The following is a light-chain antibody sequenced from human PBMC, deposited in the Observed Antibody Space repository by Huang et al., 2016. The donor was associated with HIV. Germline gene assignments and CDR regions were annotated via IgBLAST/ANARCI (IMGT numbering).Light chain of an antibody. V-gene: IGKV2-30*01. CDR2: RIS. J-gene: IGKJ1*01. CDR1: QSLLYSDGNTY. Sequence: VVTQSPLYLPVTLGQPASISCKSSQSLLYSDGNTYLNWFHQRPGQSPRRLIYRISKRDSGVPDRFGGSGSGTNFTLKSSRVEAEDVGFYYCMQGTLWPRTFGQGTQVEIK. CDR3: MQGTLWPRT.